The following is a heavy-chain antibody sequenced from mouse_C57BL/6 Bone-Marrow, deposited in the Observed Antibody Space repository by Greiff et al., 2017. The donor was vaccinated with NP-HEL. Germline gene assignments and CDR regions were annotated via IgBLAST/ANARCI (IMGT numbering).Heavy chain of an antibody. D-gene: IGHD1-1*01. Sequence: QVQLKQSGAELMKPGASVKLSCKATGYTFTGYWIEWVKQRPGHGLEWIGEILPGSGSTNYNEKFKGKATFTADTSSNTAYMQLSSLTTEDSAIYYCARERVYYGSSYWYFDVWGTGTTVTVSS. CDR1: GYTFTGYW. V-gene: IGHV1-9*01. CDR3: ARERVYYGSSYWYFDV. J-gene: IGHJ1*03. CDR2: ILPGSGST.